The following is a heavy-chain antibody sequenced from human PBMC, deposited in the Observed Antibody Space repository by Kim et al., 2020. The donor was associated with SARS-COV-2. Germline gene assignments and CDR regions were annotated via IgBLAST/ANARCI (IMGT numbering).Heavy chain of an antibody. V-gene: IGHV3-48*03. CDR2: ISSSGSTI. CDR1: GFTFSSYE. D-gene: IGHD3-3*01. CDR3: ARNDFWSGVDY. J-gene: IGHJ4*02. Sequence: GGSLRLSCAASGFTFSSYEMNWVRQAPGKGLEWVSYISSSGSTIYYADSVKGRFTISRDNAKNSLYLQMNSLRAEDTAVYYCARNDFWSGVDYWGQGTLVTVSS.